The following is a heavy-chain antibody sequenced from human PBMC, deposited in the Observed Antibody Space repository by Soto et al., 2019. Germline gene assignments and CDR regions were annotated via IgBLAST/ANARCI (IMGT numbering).Heavy chain of an antibody. D-gene: IGHD3-3*01. V-gene: IGHV1-3*01. CDR2: INAGNGNT. Sequence: ASVKVSCKASGYTFTSYAMHWVRQAPGQRLEWMGWINAGNGNTKYSQKFQGRVTITRDTSASTAYMELSSLRSEDTAVYYCARGRIRFLEWSAVQEYYFDYWGQGTLVTVSS. J-gene: IGHJ4*02. CDR3: ARGRIRFLEWSAVQEYYFDY. CDR1: GYTFTSYA.